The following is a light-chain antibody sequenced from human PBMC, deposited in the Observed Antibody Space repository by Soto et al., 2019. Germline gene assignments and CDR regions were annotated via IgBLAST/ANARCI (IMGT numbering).Light chain of an antibody. CDR3: QQYGSLLFT. J-gene: IGKJ3*01. CDR2: GAS. Sequence: EIVLTQSPGTLSLSPGERATLSCRASQSVSSSYLAWYQQKPGQAPRLLIYGASSRSTGIPDRFSGSGSGTDFTLTISRLEPEDFAVYYCQQYGSLLFTFGPGTKLEI. V-gene: IGKV3-20*01. CDR1: QSVSSSY.